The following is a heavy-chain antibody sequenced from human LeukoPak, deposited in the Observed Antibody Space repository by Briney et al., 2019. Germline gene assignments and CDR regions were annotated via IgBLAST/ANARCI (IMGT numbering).Heavy chain of an antibody. Sequence: PGGSLRLSCAASGFTFSSYAMSWVRQAPGKGLEWVSAISGSGGSTYYADSVKGRFTISRDNSKNTLYLQMNSLRAEDTAVYYCVKERGRGYYGSGSYWRGTFDYWGQGTLVTVSS. J-gene: IGHJ4*02. V-gene: IGHV3-23*01. CDR1: GFTFSSYA. CDR2: ISGSGGST. D-gene: IGHD3-10*01. CDR3: VKERGRGYYGSGSYWRGTFDY.